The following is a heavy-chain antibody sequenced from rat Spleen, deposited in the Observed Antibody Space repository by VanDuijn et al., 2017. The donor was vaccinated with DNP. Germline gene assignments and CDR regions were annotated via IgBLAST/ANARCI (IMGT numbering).Heavy chain of an antibody. J-gene: IGHJ2*01. CDR3: ARGGFDDY. D-gene: IGHD1-4*01. CDR2: IQSGGST. CDR1: GFSLTSYH. Sequence: QVQLKESGPGLVQPSQTLSLTCTVSGFSLTSYHVHWVRQPPGKGLEWMGRIQSGGSTDYNSALKSRRSISRDTSKSQVFLKMNSVQTEDTAMYFCARGGFDDYWGQGVMVTVSS. V-gene: IGHV2-27*01.